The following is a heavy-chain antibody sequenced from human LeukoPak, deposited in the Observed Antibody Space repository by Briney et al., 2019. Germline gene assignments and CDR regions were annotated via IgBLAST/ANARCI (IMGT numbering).Heavy chain of an antibody. D-gene: IGHD3-10*01. V-gene: IGHV3-23*01. J-gene: IGHJ6*03. CDR1: GFTFSSYG. Sequence: PGGSLRLSCAASGFTFSSYGMSWVRQAPGKGLEWVSAISGSGGSTYYADSVKGRFTISRDNSKNTLYLQMNSLRAEDTAVYYRAKGSGSYQGLYYYYMDVWGKGTTVTISS. CDR2: ISGSGGST. CDR3: AKGSGSYQGLYYYYMDV.